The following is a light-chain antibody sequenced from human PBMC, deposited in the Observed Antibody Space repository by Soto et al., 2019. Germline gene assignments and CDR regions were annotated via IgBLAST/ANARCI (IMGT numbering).Light chain of an antibody. CDR1: SSDVGNYIF. CDR3: VSYTTSASYV. J-gene: IGLJ1*01. V-gene: IGLV2-14*01. Sequence: LTQPASVSWSPGQSITISCTGTSSDVGNYIFVSWYRQHPGKAPKLMIYDINNRPSGVSNRFSGSKSGNTASLTISGLQAEDEADYYCVSYTTSASYVFGTGTKVTVL. CDR2: DIN.